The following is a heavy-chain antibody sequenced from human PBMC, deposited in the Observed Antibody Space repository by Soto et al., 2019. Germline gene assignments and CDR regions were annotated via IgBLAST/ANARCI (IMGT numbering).Heavy chain of an antibody. J-gene: IGHJ4*02. CDR2: IWYDGSNK. D-gene: IGHD3-9*01. Sequence: QVQLVESGGGVVQPGRSLRLSCAASGFTFSSYGMHWVRQAPGKGLEWVAVIWYDGSNKYYADSVKGRFTISRDNSKNTLYLQMNSLRAEDTAVYYCARDTRPYDILTGYYYGLSYILDYWGQGTLVTVSS. CDR3: ARDTRPYDILTGYYYGLSYILDY. V-gene: IGHV3-33*01. CDR1: GFTFSSYG.